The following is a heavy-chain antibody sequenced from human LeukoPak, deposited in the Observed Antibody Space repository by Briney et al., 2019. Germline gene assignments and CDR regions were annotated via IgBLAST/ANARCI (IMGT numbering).Heavy chain of an antibody. D-gene: IGHD1-7*01. CDR1: GASISSYY. CDR3: AGLYNWNYIDYYYYYMDV. J-gene: IGHJ6*03. CDR2: IYTSGST. Sequence: PSETLSLTCTVSGASISSYYWSWIRQPAGKGLGWIGRIYTSGSTNYNPSLKSRVTISVDRSKNQFSLKLSSVTAADTAVYYCAGLYNWNYIDYYYYYMDVWGKGTTVTVSS. V-gene: IGHV4-4*07.